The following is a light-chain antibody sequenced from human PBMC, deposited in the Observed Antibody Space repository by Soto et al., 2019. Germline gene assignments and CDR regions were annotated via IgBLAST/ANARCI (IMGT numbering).Light chain of an antibody. CDR3: CSYTTTSTFV. CDR2: EVF. V-gene: IGLV2-14*03. J-gene: IGLJ2*01. Sequence: QSVLTQPASVSGSPGQSITISCTGTSSDVGGYNYVSWYQQHPGKAPKLMIYEVFRRPSGISDRFSGSKSGSTASLTISGLQAEDEADYYCCSYTTTSTFVFGGGTKVTVL. CDR1: SSDVGGYNY.